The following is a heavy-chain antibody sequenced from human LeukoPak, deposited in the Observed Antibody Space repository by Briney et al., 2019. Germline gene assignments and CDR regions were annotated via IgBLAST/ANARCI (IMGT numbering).Heavy chain of an antibody. Sequence: GGSLRLSCSASGFTFSDVWMIWLRQAPGKELEGVGRIKSKTDGGTTDYAAPVKGRFTISRDDSKSTLYLQMNSLKTEDSAVYYCTIDYGDYEGDYYFDYWGQGTLVTVSS. V-gene: IGHV3-15*01. J-gene: IGHJ4*02. CDR1: GFTFSDVW. CDR3: TIDYGDYEGDYYFDY. D-gene: IGHD4-17*01. CDR2: IKSKTDGGTT.